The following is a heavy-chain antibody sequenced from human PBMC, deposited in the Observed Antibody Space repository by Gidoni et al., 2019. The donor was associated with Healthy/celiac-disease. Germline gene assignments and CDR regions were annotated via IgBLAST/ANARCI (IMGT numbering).Heavy chain of an antibody. Sequence: VQLVQSGAEVKKPGASVKVSCKVSGHTLTELSMHWVRQAPGKGLEWLGGFDPENGETIYAQKFQGRVTMTEDTSTDTAYMEMSSLRSEDTAVYYCASGYSSPTRYYYYGMDVWGQGTTVTVSS. J-gene: IGHJ6*02. CDR1: GHTLTELS. D-gene: IGHD6-13*01. V-gene: IGHV1-24*01. CDR3: ASGYSSPTRYYYYGMDV. CDR2: FDPENGET.